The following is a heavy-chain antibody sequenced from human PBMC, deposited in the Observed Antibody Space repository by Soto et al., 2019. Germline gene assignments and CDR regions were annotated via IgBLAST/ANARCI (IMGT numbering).Heavy chain of an antibody. CDR1: GGTFSSYT. D-gene: IGHD6-13*01. CDR2: IIPILGIA. Sequence: QVQLVQSGAEVKKPGSSVKVSCKASGGTFSSYTISWVRQAPGQGLEWMGRIIPILGIANYAQKFQGRVTITADKSASTAYMELSRLRSEDTAVYYCARDLGGIAAAALYYYGMDVWGQGTTVTVSS. V-gene: IGHV1-69*08. CDR3: ARDLGGIAAAALYYYGMDV. J-gene: IGHJ6*02.